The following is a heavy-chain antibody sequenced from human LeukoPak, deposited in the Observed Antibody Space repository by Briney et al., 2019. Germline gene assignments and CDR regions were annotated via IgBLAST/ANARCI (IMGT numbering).Heavy chain of an antibody. V-gene: IGHV1-18*01. CDR2: ISPYNGNT. CDR1: GYTFRNYG. CDR3: ARAWLRLNPYFDY. D-gene: IGHD5-12*01. Sequence: GASVKVSCKTSGYTFRNYGITWVRQIPGQGLEWMGWISPYNGNTNYAQKLQGRVTMTRDTSISTSYMELSRLRSDDTAVYYCARAWLRLNPYFDYWGQGTLVTVSS. J-gene: IGHJ4*02.